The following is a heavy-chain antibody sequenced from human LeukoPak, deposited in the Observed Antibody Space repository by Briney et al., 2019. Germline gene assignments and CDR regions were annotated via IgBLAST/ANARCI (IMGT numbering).Heavy chain of an antibody. J-gene: IGHJ5*02. V-gene: IGHV1-69*04. CDR1: IGTCTSYT. D-gene: IGHD6-19*01. CDR2: IIPIFGIA. Sequence: VSSTASIGTCTSYTIGWVRQAPGQGLERMGRIIPIFGIANYAQKFQGRVTITADKSTSTAYMELSSLRPEDTAVYYCARDAYSSGWYPGNWFDPWGQGTLDTVSS. CDR3: ARDAYSSGWYPGNWFDP.